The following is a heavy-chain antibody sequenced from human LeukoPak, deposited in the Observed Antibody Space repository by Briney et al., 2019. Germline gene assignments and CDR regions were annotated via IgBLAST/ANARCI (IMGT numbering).Heavy chain of an antibody. D-gene: IGHD3-22*01. Sequence: GGSLRLSCAASGFTFSSYSMKWVRQAPGKGLEWVSSISSSSSYIYYADSVKGRFTISRDNAKNSLYLQMNSLRAEDTAVYYCARAPGSVVITDYWGQGTLVTVSS. CDR3: ARAPGSVVITDY. V-gene: IGHV3-21*01. CDR2: ISSSSSYI. J-gene: IGHJ4*02. CDR1: GFTFSSYS.